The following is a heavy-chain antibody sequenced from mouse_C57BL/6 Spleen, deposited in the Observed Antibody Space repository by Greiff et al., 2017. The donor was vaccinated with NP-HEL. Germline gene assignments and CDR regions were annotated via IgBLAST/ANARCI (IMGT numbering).Heavy chain of an antibody. J-gene: IGHJ4*01. CDR2: INPNNGGT. CDR1: GYTFTDYY. Sequence: EVQLQQSGPELVKPGASVKISCKASGYTFTDYYMNWVKQSHGKSLEWIGDINPNNGGTSYNQKFKGKATLTVDKSSSTAYMELRSLTSEDSAVYYCARSVIYYYGGGAMDYWGQGTSVTVSS. D-gene: IGHD1-1*01. V-gene: IGHV1-26*01. CDR3: ARSVIYYYGGGAMDY.